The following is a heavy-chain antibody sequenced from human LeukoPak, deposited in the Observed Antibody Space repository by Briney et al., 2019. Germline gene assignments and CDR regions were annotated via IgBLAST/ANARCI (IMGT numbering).Heavy chain of an antibody. CDR2: IYSGGST. CDR3: ARLAYSGSYYFDY. J-gene: IGHJ4*02. V-gene: IGHV3-53*01. CDR1: GFTVSSNY. D-gene: IGHD1-26*01. Sequence: GGSLRLSCAASGFTVSSNYMSWVRQAPGKGLEWVSVIYSGGSTYYADSVKGRFSISRDNSKNTLYLQMNSLRAEDTAVYYCARLAYSGSYYFDYWGQGTLVTVSS.